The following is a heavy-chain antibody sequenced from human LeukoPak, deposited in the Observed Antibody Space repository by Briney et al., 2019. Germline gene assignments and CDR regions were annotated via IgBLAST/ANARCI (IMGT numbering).Heavy chain of an antibody. D-gene: IGHD3-9*01. CDR2: INAGNGNT. Sequence: ASVKVSCKASGYTFTSYYMHWVRQAPGQRLEWMGWINAGNGNTKYSQKFQGRVTITRDTSASTSYMELSSLRSEDTAVYYCARVEWVLRYFDPGSGSDAFDIWGQGTMVTVSS. V-gene: IGHV1-3*01. CDR1: GYTFTSYY. CDR3: ARVEWVLRYFDPGSGSDAFDI. J-gene: IGHJ3*02.